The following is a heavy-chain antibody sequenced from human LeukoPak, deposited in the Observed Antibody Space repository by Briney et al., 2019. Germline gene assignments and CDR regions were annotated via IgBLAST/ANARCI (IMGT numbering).Heavy chain of an antibody. D-gene: IGHD2-2*03. CDR2: IYHSGST. V-gene: IGHV4-38-2*02. CDR3: ARVISSYGYCSSTSCPGWFDS. CDR1: GYSISSGYY. J-gene: IGHJ5*01. Sequence: SETLSLTCTVSGYSISSGYYWGWIRQPPGKGLEWIGSIYHSGSTYYNPSLKSRVTISVDTSKNQFSLKLSSVTAADTAVYYCARVISSYGYCSSTSCPGWFDSWGQGTLVTVSS.